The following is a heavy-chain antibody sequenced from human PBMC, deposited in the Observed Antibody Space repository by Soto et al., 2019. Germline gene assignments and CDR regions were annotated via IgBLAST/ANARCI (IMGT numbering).Heavy chain of an antibody. V-gene: IGHV4-39*07. D-gene: IGHD3-22*01. CDR1: SAPVSSTTYT. Sequence: KASETLSLTCTVSSAPVSSTTYTWGWIRQPPGKGLEWVASVYYGGRSYYNPTLNSRVTISVDTSKNQFSLKMTSVTAADTAVYYCARDCLLGYLNADYYYGMDVWGQGTTVTVSS. CDR3: ARDCLLGYLNADYYYGMDV. CDR2: VYYGGRS. J-gene: IGHJ6*02.